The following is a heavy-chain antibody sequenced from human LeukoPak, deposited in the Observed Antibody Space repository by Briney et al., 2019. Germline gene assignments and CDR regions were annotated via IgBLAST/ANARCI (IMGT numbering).Heavy chain of an antibody. Sequence: GGSLRLSCAASGFTFSSYDMHWVRQATGKGLEWVSAIGTAGDTYYPGSVKGRFTISRENAKNSSCLQMNSLRAGDTAVYYCARGSCSSTSCYAFDIWGQGTMVTSLQ. CDR1: GFTFSSYD. D-gene: IGHD2-2*01. CDR3: ARGSCSSTSCYAFDI. V-gene: IGHV3-13*01. J-gene: IGHJ3*02. CDR2: IGTAGDT.